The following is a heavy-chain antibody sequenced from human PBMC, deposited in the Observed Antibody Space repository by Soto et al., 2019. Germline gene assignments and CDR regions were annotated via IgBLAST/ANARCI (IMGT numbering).Heavy chain of an antibody. J-gene: IGHJ3*02. V-gene: IGHV4-34*01. Sequence: SETLSLTCAVYGGSFSGYYWSWIRQPPGKGLEWIGEINHSGSTNYNPSLKSRVTISVDTSKNQFSLKLSSVTAADTAVYYCARGGYGTGDAFDIWGQGRMVTVSS. CDR1: GGSFSGYY. CDR3: ARGGYGTGDAFDI. D-gene: IGHD2-8*02. CDR2: INHSGST.